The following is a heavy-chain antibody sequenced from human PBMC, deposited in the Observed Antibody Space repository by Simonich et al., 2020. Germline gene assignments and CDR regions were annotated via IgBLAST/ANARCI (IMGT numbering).Heavy chain of an antibody. CDR3: ARGGLYFDY. V-gene: IGHV4-59*01. Sequence: QVQLQESGPGLVKPSETLSLTCTVSGGSISSYYWGWLRQPPGKGLEWIGYIYYRWSTNSNPSLKARVTISVDTSKNQFSLKLSSVTAADTAVYYCARGGLYFDYWGQGTLVTVSS. CDR1: GGSISSYY. D-gene: IGHD2-15*01. J-gene: IGHJ4*02. CDR2: IYYRWST.